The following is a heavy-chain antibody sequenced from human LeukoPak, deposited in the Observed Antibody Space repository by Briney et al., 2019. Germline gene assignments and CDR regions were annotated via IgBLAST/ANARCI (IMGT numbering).Heavy chain of an antibody. D-gene: IGHD2-15*01. CDR1: GYTFTSYD. CDR3: ARGPRVGVGAAKPTTNWFDP. V-gene: IGHV1-8*03. CDR2: MNPNSGNT. J-gene: IGHJ5*02. Sequence: ASVKVSCKASGYTFTSYDINWVRQATGQGLEWMGWMNPNSGNTGYAQKFQGRVTITRNTSISTAYMELSSLRSEDTAVYYCARGPRVGVGAAKPTTNWFDPLGQGTLGT.